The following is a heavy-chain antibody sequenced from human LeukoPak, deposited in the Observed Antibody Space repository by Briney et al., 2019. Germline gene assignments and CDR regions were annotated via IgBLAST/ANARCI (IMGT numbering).Heavy chain of an antibody. CDR2: INAANGNT. Sequence: GASVKVSCKASGYTFTHYAIHWVRQAPGHRLEWMGWINAANGNTRYSQKFQGRVTITRDASASTVYMELSSLRSEDTAIYYCARGYCSSTTCSIDYWGQGTLVTVSS. CDR1: GYTFTHYA. J-gene: IGHJ4*02. V-gene: IGHV1-3*01. CDR3: ARGYCSSTTCSIDY. D-gene: IGHD2-2*01.